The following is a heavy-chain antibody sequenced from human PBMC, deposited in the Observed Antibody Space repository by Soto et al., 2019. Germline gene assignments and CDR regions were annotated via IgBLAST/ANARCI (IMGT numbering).Heavy chain of an antibody. V-gene: IGHV1-69*13. CDR2: IIPIFGTA. Sequence: SVKVSCKASGGTLSSYAISWVRQAPGQGLEWMGGIIPIFGTANYAQKFQGRVTITADESTSTAYMELSSLRSEDTAVYYCARPTRYYYDSSGQSAWFDPWGQGTLVTVSS. D-gene: IGHD3-22*01. CDR3: ARPTRYYYDSSGQSAWFDP. J-gene: IGHJ5*02. CDR1: GGTLSSYA.